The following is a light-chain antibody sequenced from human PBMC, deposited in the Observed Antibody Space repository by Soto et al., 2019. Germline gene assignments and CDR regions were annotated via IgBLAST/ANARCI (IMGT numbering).Light chain of an antibody. J-gene: IGKJ1*01. CDR3: QEYGSSRT. CDR2: GAS. CDR1: QSVGSNY. V-gene: IGKV3-20*01. Sequence: EIVLTQSPGTLSLSPGESVTLSCRASQSVGSNYLAWYQQKPGQAPRLLIYGASNRATGIPDRFSGSGSGTAFTITISRLEPEDFAVYYCQEYGSSRTFGQGTKVEIE.